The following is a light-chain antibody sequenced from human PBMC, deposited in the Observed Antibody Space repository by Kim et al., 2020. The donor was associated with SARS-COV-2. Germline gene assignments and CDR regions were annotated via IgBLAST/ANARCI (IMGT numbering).Light chain of an antibody. J-gene: IGKJ1*01. Sequence: ATINSKSSQSVLTSSNNKSYLAWYQQKPGQPPKLLIYWASTRESGVPDRFSGSGSGTDFTLTISSLQAEDVAVYYCQQYYSTPPTFGQGTKVDIK. V-gene: IGKV4-1*01. CDR2: WAS. CDR1: QSVLTSSNNKSY. CDR3: QQYYSTPPT.